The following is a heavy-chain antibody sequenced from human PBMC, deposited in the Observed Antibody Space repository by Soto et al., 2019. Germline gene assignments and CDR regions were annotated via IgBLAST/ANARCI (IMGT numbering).Heavy chain of an antibody. Sequence: PGGSLRLSCAASGFTFSSYAMSWVRQAPGKGLEWVSAISGSGGSTYYADSVKGRFTISRDNSKNTLYLQMNSLRAEDTAVYYCAKAPMIVVVKSSWFDPWGQGTLVTVSS. CDR2: ISGSGGST. CDR3: AKAPMIVVVKSSWFDP. D-gene: IGHD3-22*01. CDR1: GFTFSSYA. J-gene: IGHJ5*02. V-gene: IGHV3-23*01.